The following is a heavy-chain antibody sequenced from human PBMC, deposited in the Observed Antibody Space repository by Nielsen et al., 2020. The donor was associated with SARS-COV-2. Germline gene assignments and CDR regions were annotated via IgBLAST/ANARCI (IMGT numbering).Heavy chain of an antibody. J-gene: IGHJ3*02. CDR3: ARDLGAVTKDAFDI. Sequence: SETLSLTCAVYGGSFSGYYWSWIRQPPGKGLEWIGEIYHSGSTNYNPSLKSRVTISVDKSKNQFSLKLSSVTAADTAVYYCARDLGAVTKDAFDIWGQGTMVTVSS. D-gene: IGHD4-17*01. CDR2: IYHSGST. V-gene: IGHV4-34*01. CDR1: GGSFSGYY.